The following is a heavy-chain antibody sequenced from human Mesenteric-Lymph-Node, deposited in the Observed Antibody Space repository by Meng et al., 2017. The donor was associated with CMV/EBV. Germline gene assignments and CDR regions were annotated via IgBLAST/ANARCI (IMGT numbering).Heavy chain of an antibody. D-gene: IGHD3-9*01. CDR2: IIPILGIA. J-gene: IGHJ4*02. V-gene: IGHV1-69*04. CDR3: ARDLGDYDTPY. CDR1: GGTFSSYT. Sequence: SCKASGGTFSSYTISWVRQAPGQGLEWMGRIIPILGIANYAQKFQGRVTITADKSTSTAYMELSSLRSEDTAVYYCARDLGDYDTPYWGQGTLVTVSS.